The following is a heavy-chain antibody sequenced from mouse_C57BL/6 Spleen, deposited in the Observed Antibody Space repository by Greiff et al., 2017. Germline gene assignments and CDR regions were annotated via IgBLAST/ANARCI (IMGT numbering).Heavy chain of an antibody. V-gene: IGHV1-26*01. CDR2: INPNNGGT. Sequence: VQLQQSGPELVKPGASVKISCKASGYTFTDYYMNWVKQSHGKSLEWIGDINPNNGGTSYNQKFKGKATLTVDKSSSTAYMELLSLTSEDSAVYDCARFHYGNFLYAMDYWGQGTSVTVSS. D-gene: IGHD2-1*01. CDR1: GYTFTDYY. J-gene: IGHJ4*01. CDR3: ARFHYGNFLYAMDY.